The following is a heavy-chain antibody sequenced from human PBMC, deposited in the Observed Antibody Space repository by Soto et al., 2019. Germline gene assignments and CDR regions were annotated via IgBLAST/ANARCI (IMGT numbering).Heavy chain of an antibody. V-gene: IGHV1-2*06. CDR2: ITPNSGDT. CDR3: GRWGYGSNSLEF. D-gene: IGHD3-3*01. CDR1: GYIFTGYF. Sequence: QVQLVQSGAEVKKPGASVKVSCKTSGYIFTGYFIHWVRQTPGQGLQWMGRITPNSGDTKYGQTFQGRVTFTVDTPSSTAYMELSGLRSDDTALYYCGRWGYGSNSLEFWGQGTQVTVSS. J-gene: IGHJ3*01.